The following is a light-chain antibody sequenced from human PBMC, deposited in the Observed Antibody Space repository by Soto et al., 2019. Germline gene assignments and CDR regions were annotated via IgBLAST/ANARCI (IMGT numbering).Light chain of an antibody. Sequence: QSALTQPRSVSGSPGQSVTISCTGTSSDVGGYNYVSWYQQYPGKAPKLIIYDVSKRPSGVPDRFSGSKSGNTASLTISGLQAEDEADYYCSSYTSSSTWVFGGGTQLTVL. J-gene: IGLJ3*02. CDR3: SSYTSSSTWV. CDR2: DVS. CDR1: SSDVGGYNY. V-gene: IGLV2-11*01.